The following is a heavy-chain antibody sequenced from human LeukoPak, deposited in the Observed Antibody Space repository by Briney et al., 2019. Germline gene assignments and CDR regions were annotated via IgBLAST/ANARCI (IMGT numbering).Heavy chain of an antibody. V-gene: IGHV4-59*08. CDR3: ARQYSSAWYYFDF. D-gene: IGHD6-19*01. J-gene: IGHJ4*02. CDR1: DGSISTYY. Sequence: SETLSLTCNVSDGSISTYYWSWLRQPPGKGMEWIGYIYFTGSTDYNPSLRSRVTMSMDTSRKQFSLKLSSVTAADTAVYYCARQYSSAWYYFDFWGQGTLVTVSS. CDR2: IYFTGST.